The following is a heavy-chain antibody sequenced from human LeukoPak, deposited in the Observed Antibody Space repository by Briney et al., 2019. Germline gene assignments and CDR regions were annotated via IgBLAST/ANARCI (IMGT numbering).Heavy chain of an antibody. CDR3: ARGVTTVTQLDV. CDR1: IHLHRLL. J-gene: IGHJ6*02. CDR2: IYSSGST. Sequence: SETLALMRDFWIHLHRLLYARCAPRPAGKGLEWIGRIYSSGSTNYNPSLKSRVTMSVDTSKNQFSLKLSSMTAADTAVYYCARGVTTVTQLDVWGLGTTVTVSS. D-gene: IGHD4-17*01. V-gene: IGHV4-4*07.